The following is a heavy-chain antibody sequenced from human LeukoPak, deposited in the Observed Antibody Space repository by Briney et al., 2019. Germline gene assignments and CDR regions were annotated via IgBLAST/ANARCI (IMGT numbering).Heavy chain of an antibody. J-gene: IGHJ4*02. CDR2: IYYSGST. CDR3: ARQEQWLASAAFDY. CDR1: GGSISSYY. Sequence: SETLSLTCTASGGSISSYYWSWIRQPPGKGLEWIGYIYYSGSTNYNPSLKSRVTISVDTSKNQFSLKLSSVTAADTAVYYCARQEQWLASAAFDYWGQGTLVTVSS. V-gene: IGHV4-59*08. D-gene: IGHD6-19*01.